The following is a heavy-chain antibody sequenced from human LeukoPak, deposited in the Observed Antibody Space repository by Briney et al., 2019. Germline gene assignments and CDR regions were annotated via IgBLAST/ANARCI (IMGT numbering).Heavy chain of an antibody. CDR1: GFTFSSYA. Sequence: GGSLRLSCAASGFTFSSYAMHWVRQAPGEGLEWVAVISYDGSNKYYADSVKGRFTISRDNSKNTLYLQMNSLRAEDTAVYYCARVGYCSSTSCYTTQYYYYGMDVWGQGTTVTVSS. V-gene: IGHV3-30-3*01. D-gene: IGHD2-2*02. CDR2: ISYDGSNK. CDR3: ARVGYCSSTSCYTTQYYYYGMDV. J-gene: IGHJ6*02.